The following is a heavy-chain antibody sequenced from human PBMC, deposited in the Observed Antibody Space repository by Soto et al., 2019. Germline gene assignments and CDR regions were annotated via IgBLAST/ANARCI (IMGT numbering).Heavy chain of an antibody. J-gene: IGHJ5*02. D-gene: IGHD2-2*01. Sequence: ASVKVSCKASGYTFTSYGISWVRQAPGQGLEWMGWISAYNGNTNYAQKLQGRVTMTTDTSTSTAYMELRSPRSDDTAVYYCARDYGGSSSRWFDPWGQGTLVTVSS. CDR2: ISAYNGNT. V-gene: IGHV1-18*01. CDR3: ARDYGGSSSRWFDP. CDR1: GYTFTSYG.